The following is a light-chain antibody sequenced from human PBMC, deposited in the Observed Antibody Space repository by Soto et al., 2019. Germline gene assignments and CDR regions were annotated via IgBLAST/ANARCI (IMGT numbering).Light chain of an antibody. CDR2: DAS. CDR3: QQYNNWIT. V-gene: IGKV3-15*01. J-gene: IGKJ5*01. CDR1: QSVSSN. Sequence: EIVMTQSPATLSVSPGERATLSCRASQSVSSNLAWYQQKPGQAPRLLIYDASTRATGIPARFSGSGSATEFTLTISSLQSEDFAIYYCQQYNNWITFGQGTRLEIK.